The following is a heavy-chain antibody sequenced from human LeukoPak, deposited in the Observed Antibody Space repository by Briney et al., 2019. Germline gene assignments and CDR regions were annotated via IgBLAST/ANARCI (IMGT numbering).Heavy chain of an antibody. V-gene: IGHV1-2*02. CDR1: GYTFTGYY. CDR2: INPNSGGT. D-gene: IGHD6-6*01. CDR3: AREERIAARPFDY. Sequence: ASVKVSCEASGYTFTGYYMHWVRQAPGQGLEWMGWINPNSGGTNYAQKFQGRVTMTRDTSISTAYMELSRLRSDDTAVYYCAREERIAARPFDYWGQGTLVTVSS. J-gene: IGHJ4*02.